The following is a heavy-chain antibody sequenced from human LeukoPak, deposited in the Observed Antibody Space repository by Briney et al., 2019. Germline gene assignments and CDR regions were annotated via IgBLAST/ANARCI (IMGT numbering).Heavy chain of an antibody. D-gene: IGHD1-1*01. J-gene: IGHJ4*02. Sequence: GGSLRLSCAASGFTFSSYAMSWVRQAPGKGLEWVSTISNSDDNTYYADSVKERFTISRDNSKNTLYLQMNSLTAEDTAIYYCAKATGTLGNWGQGTLVTVSA. CDR1: GFTFSSYA. V-gene: IGHV3-23*01. CDR2: ISNSDDNT. CDR3: AKATGTLGN.